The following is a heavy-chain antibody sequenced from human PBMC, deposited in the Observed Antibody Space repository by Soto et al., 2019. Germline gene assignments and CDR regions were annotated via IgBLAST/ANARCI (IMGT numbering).Heavy chain of an antibody. CDR1: GFTFNNAW. CDR2: IKSKTDGGTT. CDR3: NTVRFDY. J-gene: IGHJ4*02. Sequence: EVQLVESGGGLVKPGGSLRLSCAASGFTFNNAWMHWVRQAPGKGLEWVGRIKSKTDGGTTDYAAPVKDRFTISRDDSKNTLYLQRNSLKTEDTAVNYFNTVRFDYWGQGTLVTVSS. V-gene: IGHV3-15*07.